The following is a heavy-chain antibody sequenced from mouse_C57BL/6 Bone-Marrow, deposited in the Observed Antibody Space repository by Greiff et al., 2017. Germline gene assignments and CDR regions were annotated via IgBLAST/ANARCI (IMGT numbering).Heavy chain of an antibody. D-gene: IGHD2-5*01. J-gene: IGHJ2*01. CDR2: IDPSDSYT. CDR3: AAYYSNYVDY. Sequence: QVQLQQPGAELVMPGASVKLSCKASGYTFTSYWMHWVKQRPGQGLEWIGEIDPSDSYTNYNQKFKGKSTLTVDKSSSTAYMQLSSLTSEDSAVYHCAAYYSNYVDYWGQGTTLTVSS. CDR1: GYTFTSYW. V-gene: IGHV1-69*01.